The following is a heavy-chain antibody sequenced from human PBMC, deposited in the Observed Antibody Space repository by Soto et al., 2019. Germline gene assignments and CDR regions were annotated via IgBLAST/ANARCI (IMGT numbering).Heavy chain of an antibody. CDR2: IIPIFGTA. Sequence: QVQLVQSGAEVKKPGSSVKVSCKASGGTFRSYTISWVRQAPGQGLEWMGGIIPIFGTANYAQRFQGRVTITADESTSTAYMELSSLRSEDTAVYYCARQGESSGSYYYGMDVWGQGTTVNVSS. V-gene: IGHV1-69*12. J-gene: IGHJ6*02. CDR1: GGTFRSYT. D-gene: IGHD3-22*01. CDR3: ARQGESSGSYYYGMDV.